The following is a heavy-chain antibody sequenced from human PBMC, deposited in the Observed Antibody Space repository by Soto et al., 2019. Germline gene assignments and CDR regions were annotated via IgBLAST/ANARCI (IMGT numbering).Heavy chain of an antibody. CDR1: GFSLASSGVG. V-gene: IGHV2-5*02. D-gene: IGHD3-16*01. Sequence: QITLKESGPTLVKPTQTLTLTCTFSGFSLASSGVGVGCVRQSPGKALEWLALIYWADHKRFNPSLKTRLAITKDTSRNQVVLTMTNMDPVDTGTYYCAHRPWGASDCFDYWGQGILVPVSS. J-gene: IGHJ4*02. CDR2: IYWADHK. CDR3: AHRPWGASDCFDY.